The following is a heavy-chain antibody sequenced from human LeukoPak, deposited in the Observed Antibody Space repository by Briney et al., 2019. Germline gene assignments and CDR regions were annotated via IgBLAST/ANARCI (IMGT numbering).Heavy chain of an antibody. V-gene: IGHV3-33*01. J-gene: IGHJ6*02. CDR1: GFTFSSHG. Sequence: GRSLRLSCAASGFTFSSHGMHWVRQAPGKGLEWVAVIWYDGSNKYYADSVKGRFTISRDNSKNTLYLQMNSLRAEDTAVYYCARGDKEYSSGWYVGYYYGMDVWGQGTTVTVSS. CDR3: ARGDKEYSSGWYVGYYYGMDV. CDR2: IWYDGSNK. D-gene: IGHD6-19*01.